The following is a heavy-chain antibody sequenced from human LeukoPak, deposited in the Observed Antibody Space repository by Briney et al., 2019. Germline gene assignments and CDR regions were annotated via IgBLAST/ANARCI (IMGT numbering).Heavy chain of an antibody. J-gene: IGHJ4*02. Sequence: GRSLRLSCAASGFTFSTYGMHGVREAPGKGLEWGAGIWYDGTNKNYTDPAKGQLTISRDNSKTTLYLQLNSLRAQARAVFTVATNQIMIREYDFDYWGQGTLVTVSS. D-gene: IGHD3-16*01. CDR3: ATNQIMIREYDFDY. CDR2: IWYDGTNK. V-gene: IGHV3-33*01. CDR1: GFTFSTYG.